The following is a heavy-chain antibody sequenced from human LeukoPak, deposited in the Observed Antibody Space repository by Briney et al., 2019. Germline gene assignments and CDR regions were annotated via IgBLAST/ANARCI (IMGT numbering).Heavy chain of an antibody. J-gene: IGHJ5*02. CDR1: GYTFTSYD. CDR2: MNPNSGNT. Sequence: ASVKVSCMASGYTFTSYDINWVRQATGQGLDWMGWMNPNSGNTGYAQKFKGRVTMTRNTYISTAYMELSSLRSEDTAVYYCARSPSLRDFDWLPNWFDPWGQGTLVTVSS. D-gene: IGHD3-9*01. CDR3: ARSPSLRDFDWLPNWFDP. V-gene: IGHV1-8*01.